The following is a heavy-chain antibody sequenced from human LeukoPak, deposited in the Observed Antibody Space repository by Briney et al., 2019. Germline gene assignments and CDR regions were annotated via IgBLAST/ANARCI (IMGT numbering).Heavy chain of an antibody. V-gene: IGHV3-7*01. CDR2: IKQDGSEK. D-gene: IGHD6-13*01. J-gene: IGHJ4*02. CDR1: GFTFSSYW. Sequence: GGSLRLSCEASGFTFSSYWMSWVRQAPGKGLEWVANIKQDGSEKYYVDSVKGRFTISRDNAKNSLYLQMNSLRAEDTAVYYCARATGYSSSWYAGYWGQGTLVTVSS. CDR3: ARATGYSSSWYAGY.